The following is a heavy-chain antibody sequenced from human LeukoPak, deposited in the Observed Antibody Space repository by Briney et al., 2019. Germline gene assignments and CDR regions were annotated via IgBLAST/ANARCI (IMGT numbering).Heavy chain of an antibody. CDR1: GYTFTSYG. V-gene: IGHV1-18*01. J-gene: IGHJ6*02. CDR3: ARDRDSSGWFWAGPYYYYYGMDV. Sequence: ASVKVSCKASGYTFTSYGISWVRQAPGQGLEWMGWISAYNGNTNYAQKLQGRVTMTKDTSTSTAYMELRSLRSDDTAVYYCARDRDSSGWFWAGPYYYYYGMDVWGQGTTVTVSS. D-gene: IGHD6-19*01. CDR2: ISAYNGNT.